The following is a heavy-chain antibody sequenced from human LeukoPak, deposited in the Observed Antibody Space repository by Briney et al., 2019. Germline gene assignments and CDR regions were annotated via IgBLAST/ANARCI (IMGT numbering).Heavy chain of an antibody. D-gene: IGHD5-18*01. CDR3: ARDEYSYGHTLDY. CDR1: GYSISSGYY. V-gene: IGHV4-38-2*02. J-gene: IGHJ4*02. CDR2: IDHSGST. Sequence: SETLSLTCAVSGYSISSGYYWGWIRQPPGKGLEWIGSIDHSGSTYYNPSLKSRVTISVDTSKNQFSLKLSSVTAADTAVYYCARDEYSYGHTLDYWGQGTLVTVSS.